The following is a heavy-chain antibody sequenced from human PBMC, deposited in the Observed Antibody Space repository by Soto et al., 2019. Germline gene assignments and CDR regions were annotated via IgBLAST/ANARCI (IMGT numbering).Heavy chain of an antibody. CDR1: GFTFSSYS. D-gene: IGHD4-17*01. CDR3: ARENYGDYLNWFDP. J-gene: IGHJ5*02. V-gene: IGHV3-48*02. Sequence: GGSLRLSCVASGFTFSSYSMNLVRQAPGKGLEWVSYISSSSSTIYYADSVKGRFTISRDNAKNSLYLQMNSLRDEDAAVYYCARENYGDYLNWFDPWGQGTLVTVSS. CDR2: ISSSSSTI.